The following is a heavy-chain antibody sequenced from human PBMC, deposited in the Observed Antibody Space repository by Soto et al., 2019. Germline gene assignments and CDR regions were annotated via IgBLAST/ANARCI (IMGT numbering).Heavy chain of an antibody. D-gene: IGHD3-10*01. CDR1: GFTVSGHS. CDR2: ISATEGIT. J-gene: IGHJ4*02. V-gene: IGHV3-23*01. Sequence: EVQLLQSGGGLVQPGGSLRLSCAASGFTVSGHSMTWVRQAPGKGLEWISGISATEGITFYADSVRGRFTISRDKSKNTIYLQMSSLTVEDTATYYCSRWSGDGDLWAQGTLVTVSA. CDR3: SRWSGDGDL.